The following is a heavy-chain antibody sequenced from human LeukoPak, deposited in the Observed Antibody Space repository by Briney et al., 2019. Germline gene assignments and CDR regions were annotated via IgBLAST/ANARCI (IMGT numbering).Heavy chain of an antibody. CDR2: IYYSGST. CDR1: GGSISSYY. Sequence: PSETLSLTCTVSGGSISSYYWSWIRQPPGKGLEWIGYIYYSGSTNYNPPLKSRVTISVDMSKNQFSLKLSSVTAADTAVYYCARAFRGYSYDYWGQGTLVTVSS. CDR3: ARAFRGYSYDY. V-gene: IGHV4-59*01. J-gene: IGHJ4*02. D-gene: IGHD5-18*01.